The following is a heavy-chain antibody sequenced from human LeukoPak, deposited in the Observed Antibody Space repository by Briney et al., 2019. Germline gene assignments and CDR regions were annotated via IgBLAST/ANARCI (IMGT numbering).Heavy chain of an antibody. J-gene: IGHJ3*01. CDR1: GFVFDTYA. D-gene: IGHD3-10*02. V-gene: IGHV3-23*01. Sequence: GWSLRLSCAASGFVFDTYAMNWVRQAPGKGLEWVSLISGSGVTTDYSDSVKGRFTISRDNSKNTLYLQMNTLRADDTAVYWCAKDLFGDWTALHVWGRGTVVTVSS. CDR2: ISGSGVTT. CDR3: AKDLFGDWTALHV.